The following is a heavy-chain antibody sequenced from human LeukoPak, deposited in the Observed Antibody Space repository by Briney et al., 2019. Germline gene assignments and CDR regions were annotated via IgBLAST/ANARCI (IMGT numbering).Heavy chain of an antibody. J-gene: IGHJ4*02. D-gene: IGHD3-3*01. CDR2: ISYDGSNK. CDR1: GFTFSSYA. CDR3: ARAPTIFGVVKEYYFDY. Sequence: PGRSLRLSCAASGFTFSSYAMHWVRQAPGKGLEWVAVISYDGSNKYYADSVKGRFTISRDNSKNTLYLQMNSLRAEDTAVYYCARAPTIFGVVKEYYFDYWGQGTLVTVSS. V-gene: IGHV3-30-3*01.